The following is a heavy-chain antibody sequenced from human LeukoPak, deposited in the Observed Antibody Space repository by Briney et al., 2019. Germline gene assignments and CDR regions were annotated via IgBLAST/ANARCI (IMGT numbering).Heavy chain of an antibody. V-gene: IGHV4-59*01. J-gene: IGHJ3*02. CDR3: ARCGSYYLYPAVDAFDI. CDR2: IYYSGST. D-gene: IGHD1-26*01. CDR1: GDSINNYH. Sequence: SETLSLTCAVSGDSINNYHWSWIRQPPGKGLEWIGYIYYSGSTNYNPSLKSRVTISVDTSKDQFSLKLSSVTAADTAVYYCARCGSYYLYPAVDAFDIWGQGTMVTVSS.